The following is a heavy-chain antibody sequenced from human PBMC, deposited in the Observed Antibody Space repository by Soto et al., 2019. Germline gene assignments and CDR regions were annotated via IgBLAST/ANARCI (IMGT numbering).Heavy chain of an antibody. CDR1: GGTFSSYA. D-gene: IGHD5-18*01. CDR3: ARGGGYSYGHAYYYGMDV. V-gene: IGHV1-69*13. J-gene: IGHJ6*02. Sequence: SVKVSCKASGGTFSSYAISWVRQAPGQGLEWMGGIIPILGTANYAQKFQGRVTITADESTSTAYMELSSLRSEDTAVYYCARGGGYSYGHAYYYGMDVWGQGTTVTVSS. CDR2: IIPILGTA.